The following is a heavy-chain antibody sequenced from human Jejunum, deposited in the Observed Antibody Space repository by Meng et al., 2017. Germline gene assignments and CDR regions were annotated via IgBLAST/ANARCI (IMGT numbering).Heavy chain of an antibody. CDR3: ARGDNSGWSYYFDA. CDR2: TSYDGTNK. V-gene: IGHV3-30*04. D-gene: IGHD6-19*01. J-gene: IGHJ4*02. CDR1: GFTFSPYA. Sequence: QVQLVESGGGVVQPGTSLRLSWAASGFTFSPYAMHWVRQAPGKGLEWVAVTSYDGTNKYYADSVEGRFTISRDNSKSTLFLQMDSLRIEDTAVYYCARGDNSGWSYYFDAWGQGTLVTVSS.